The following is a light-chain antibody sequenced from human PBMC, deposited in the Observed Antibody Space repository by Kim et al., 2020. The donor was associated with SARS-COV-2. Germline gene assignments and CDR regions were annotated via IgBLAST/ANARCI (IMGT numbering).Light chain of an antibody. V-gene: IGLV3-19*01. CDR1: SLRRFY. CDR2: DEN. CDR3: NSRDSSGNSYV. J-gene: IGLJ1*01. Sequence: ALGKQVRLTCKGDSLRRFYASWYQLKPGQAPVFVLYDENNRPSGIPDRFSGSSSGNTASLTITGARAEDEADYYCNSRDSSGNSYVFGTGTKVTVL.